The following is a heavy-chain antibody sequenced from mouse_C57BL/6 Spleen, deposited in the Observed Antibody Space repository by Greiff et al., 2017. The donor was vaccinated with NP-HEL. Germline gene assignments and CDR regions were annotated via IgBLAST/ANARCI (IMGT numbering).Heavy chain of an antibody. Sequence: VQLQQSGAELVKPGASAKMSCKASGYTFTSYWITWVKQRPGQGLEWIGDIYPGSGSTNYNEKFKSKATLTVDTSSSTAYMQLSSLTSEDSAVYYCARAGSAMDYWGQGTSVTVSS. CDR2: IYPGSGST. J-gene: IGHJ4*01. CDR1: GYTFTSYW. D-gene: IGHD4-1*01. CDR3: ARAGSAMDY. V-gene: IGHV1-55*01.